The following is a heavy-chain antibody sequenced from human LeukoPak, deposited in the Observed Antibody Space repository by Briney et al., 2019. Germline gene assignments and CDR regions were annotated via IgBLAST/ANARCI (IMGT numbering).Heavy chain of an antibody. CDR3: ARPIDNGSGSYYFDY. D-gene: IGHD3-10*01. V-gene: IGHV3-30-3*01. CDR2: VSYDGTNK. CDR1: GFTFNYYA. J-gene: IGHJ4*02. Sequence: PRRSLTLSCAASGFTFNYYAMRWVRQAPGKGLGWGAGVSYDGTNKYYADSVKGRLTISRHSSKNTVYLQMNRPSSEHTAVYYSARPIDNGSGSYYFDYWGQGTLATVSS.